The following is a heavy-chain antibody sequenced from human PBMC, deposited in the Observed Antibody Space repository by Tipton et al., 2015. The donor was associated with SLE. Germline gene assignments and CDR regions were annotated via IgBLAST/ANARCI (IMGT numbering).Heavy chain of an antibody. V-gene: IGHV4-31*03. J-gene: IGHJ3*02. D-gene: IGHD2/OR15-2a*01. CDR2: IYYSGST. Sequence: TLSLTCTVSGGSISSSSYYWGWIRQHPGKGLEWIGYIYYSGSTYYNPSLKSRVTISVDTSKNQFSLKLSSVTAADTAVYYCARVESVDAFDIWGQGTMVTVSS. CDR1: GGSISSSSYY. CDR3: ARVESVDAFDI.